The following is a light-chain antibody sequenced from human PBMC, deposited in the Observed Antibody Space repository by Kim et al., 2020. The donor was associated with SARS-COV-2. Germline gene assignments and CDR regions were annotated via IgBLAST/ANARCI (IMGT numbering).Light chain of an antibody. Sequence: EIVLTQSPGTLSLSPGERATVSCRASQSVSSNYLAWYQQKPGQAPRLLIYGASSRATGIPDRFSGSGSETDFTLTISRLDPEDFAVYYCQQYGRSPLTFGGGTKVDIK. CDR1: QSVSSNY. J-gene: IGKJ4*01. CDR3: QQYGRSPLT. CDR2: GAS. V-gene: IGKV3-20*01.